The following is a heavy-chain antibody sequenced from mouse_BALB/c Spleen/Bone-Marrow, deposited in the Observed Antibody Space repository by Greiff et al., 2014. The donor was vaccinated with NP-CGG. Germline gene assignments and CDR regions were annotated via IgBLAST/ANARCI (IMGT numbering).Heavy chain of an antibody. J-gene: IGHJ2*01. CDR2: TDPYNGGT. V-gene: IGHV1S135*01. D-gene: IGHD3-3*01. CDR3: ARSRDVGYFDY. Sequence: EVKLMESGPELVKPGASVKVSCKASGYAFTSYNMFWVKQSHGKSLEWIGYTDPYNGGTSYNQKFKGKATLTVDKSSSTAYMHLNSLTSEDSAVYYCARSRDVGYFDYWGQGTTLTVSS. CDR1: GYAFTSYN.